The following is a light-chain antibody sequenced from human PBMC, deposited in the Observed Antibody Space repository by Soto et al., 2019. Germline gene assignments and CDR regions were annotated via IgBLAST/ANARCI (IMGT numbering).Light chain of an antibody. CDR2: DDN. CDR1: SPNIGGNS. CDR3: GSWDSSLSAYV. Sequence: QSALTQPPSVSAAPGQKVTISCSGSSPNIGGNSVSWYQQLPGTAPKLLIYDDNKRPSGIPGRFSGSQSGTSATLGIAGFQTGDEADYYCGSWDSSLSAYVFGTGTKVTVL. J-gene: IGLJ1*01. V-gene: IGLV1-51*01.